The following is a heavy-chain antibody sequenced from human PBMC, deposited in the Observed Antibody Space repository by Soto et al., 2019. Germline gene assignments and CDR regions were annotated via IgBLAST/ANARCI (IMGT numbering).Heavy chain of an antibody. D-gene: IGHD4-17*01. CDR2: ISSSGSTI. CDR1: GFTFSSYE. Sequence: HPGGSLRLSCSASGFTFSSYEMNWVRQSPGKGLEWVSYISSSGSTIYYADSVKGRFTISRDNAKNSLYLQMNSLRAEDTAVYYCARDYGDYGLFGGFDPWGQGTLVTVSS. V-gene: IGHV3-48*03. J-gene: IGHJ5*02. CDR3: ARDYGDYGLFGGFDP.